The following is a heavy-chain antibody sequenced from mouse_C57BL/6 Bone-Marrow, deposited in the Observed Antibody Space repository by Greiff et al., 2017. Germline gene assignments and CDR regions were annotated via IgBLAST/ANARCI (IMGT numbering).Heavy chain of an antibody. CDR1: GYTFTSYG. CDR3: AKTAQATFPYAMDY. V-gene: IGHV1-81*01. CDR2: IYPRSGNT. Sequence: VKLMESGAELARPGASVKLSCKASGYTFTSYGISWVKQRTGQCLEWIGEIYPRSGNTYYNEKFKGKATLTADKSSSTAYMELRSLTSEDSAVYFCAKTAQATFPYAMDYWGQGTSVTVSS. J-gene: IGHJ4*01. D-gene: IGHD3-2*02.